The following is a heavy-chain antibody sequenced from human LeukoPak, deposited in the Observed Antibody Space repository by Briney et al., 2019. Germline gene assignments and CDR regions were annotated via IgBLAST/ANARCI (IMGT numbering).Heavy chain of an antibody. Sequence: GASVKVSCKASGYTFTSYGISWVRQAPGQGLEWMGWISAYNGNTNYAQKLQGRVTMTTDTSTSTAYMELRSLRSDDTAVYYCARSLIAAAGIDPGAEYFQHWGQGTLVTVSS. J-gene: IGHJ1*01. CDR3: ARSLIAAAGIDPGAEYFQH. CDR1: GYTFTSYG. CDR2: ISAYNGNT. V-gene: IGHV1-18*01. D-gene: IGHD6-13*01.